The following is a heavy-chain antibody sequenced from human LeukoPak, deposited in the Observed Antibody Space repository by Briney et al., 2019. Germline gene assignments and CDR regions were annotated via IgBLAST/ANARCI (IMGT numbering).Heavy chain of an antibody. V-gene: IGHV3-21*01. CDR1: GFTFSRYS. D-gene: IGHD1-26*01. J-gene: IGHJ4*02. Sequence: GGSLRLSCAAAGFTFSRYSMNWVRQAPGKGLEWVSSISISSSYIYYADSVKGRFTISRDNARNSLFLQLDSLRAEDTAVYYCARGSSNSGSYYDYFDYWGQGALVTVSS. CDR2: ISISSSYI. CDR3: ARGSSNSGSYYDYFDY.